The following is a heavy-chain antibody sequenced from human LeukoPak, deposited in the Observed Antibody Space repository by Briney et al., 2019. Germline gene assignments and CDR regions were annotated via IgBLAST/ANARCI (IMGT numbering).Heavy chain of an antibody. V-gene: IGHV3-23*01. CDR3: AKDSSSGWYMAFRYFDY. D-gene: IGHD6-19*01. CDR2: LSGSGGDT. CDR1: GFTFSRNA. J-gene: IGHJ4*02. Sequence: GGSLRLSCAASGFTFSRNAMSWVRQAPGKGLEWVSSLSGSGGDTYYADSVKGRFTISRDNSKNTLYLQMNSLRAEDTAVYYCAKDSSSGWYMAFRYFDYWGQGTLVTVSS.